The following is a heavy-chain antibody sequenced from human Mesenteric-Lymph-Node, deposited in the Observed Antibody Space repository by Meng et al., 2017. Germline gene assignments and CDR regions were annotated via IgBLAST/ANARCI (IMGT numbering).Heavy chain of an antibody. CDR2: IKQDGSEK. V-gene: IGHV3-7*01. Sequence: GASLKISYAASGFTISSYWMHWVRQAPGKGLEWVANIKQDGSEKYYVDSVKGRITIARDNAKNSLFLQMNSLRAEDTAFYYCARGSGGYNYYFDYWGQGTLVTVSS. CDR3: ARGSGGYNYYFDY. D-gene: IGHD5-24*01. J-gene: IGHJ4*02. CDR1: GFTISSYW.